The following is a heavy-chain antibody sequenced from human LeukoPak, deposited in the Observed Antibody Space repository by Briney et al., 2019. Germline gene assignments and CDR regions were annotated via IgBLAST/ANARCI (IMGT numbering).Heavy chain of an antibody. CDR2: IKQDGSEK. Sequence: GGSLRLSCSASGFIFSTYWMSWVRQAPGKGLEWVANIKQDGSEKHYVDSVKGRFTISRDNARNSLYLQMNSLRVEDTAVYYCARTSGAGSTFDYWGQGTLVTVSS. V-gene: IGHV3-7*01. D-gene: IGHD1-1*01. CDR3: ARTSGAGSTFDY. CDR1: GFIFSTYW. J-gene: IGHJ4*02.